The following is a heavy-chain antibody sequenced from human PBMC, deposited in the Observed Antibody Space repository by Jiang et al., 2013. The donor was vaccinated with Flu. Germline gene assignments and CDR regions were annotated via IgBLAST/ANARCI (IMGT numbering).Heavy chain of an antibody. J-gene: IGHJ4*02. CDR1: GGSISSYY. CDR3: AREGLGGVIVH. D-gene: IGHD3-16*02. V-gene: IGHV4-59*01. CDR2: IYYSGST. Sequence: PGLVKPSETLSLTCTVSGGSISSYYWSWIRQPPGKGLEWIGYIYYSGSTNYNPSLKSRVTISVDTSKNQFSLKLSSVTAADTAVYYCAREGLGGVIVHWGQGTLVTVSS.